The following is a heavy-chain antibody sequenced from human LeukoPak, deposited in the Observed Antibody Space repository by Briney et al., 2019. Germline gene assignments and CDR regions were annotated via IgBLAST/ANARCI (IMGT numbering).Heavy chain of an antibody. D-gene: IGHD6-19*01. CDR3: AKDYRYGSA. Sequence: GGSLRLSCAASGFTFNSFAFTWVRQAPGRGLEWVSAINVRGDATFYAESVRGRFTISTDNSKSTLYLQMNSLGAEDTALYYCAKDYRYGSAWGPGTLVVVSS. CDR2: INVRGDAT. V-gene: IGHV3-23*01. J-gene: IGHJ5*02. CDR1: GFTFNSFA.